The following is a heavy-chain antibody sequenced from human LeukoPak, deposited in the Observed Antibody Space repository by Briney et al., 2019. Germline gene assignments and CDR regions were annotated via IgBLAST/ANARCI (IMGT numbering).Heavy chain of an antibody. CDR2: IYHSGST. CDR3: ARHTYYDFWSGRLTYFDY. J-gene: IGHJ4*02. D-gene: IGHD3-3*01. Sequence: PSETLSLTCAVSGGSISSSNCWSWVRQPPGKGLEWIGEIYHSGSTNYNPSLKSRVTISVDTSKNQFSLKLSSVTAADTAVYYCARHTYYDFWSGRLTYFDYWGQGTLVTVSS. V-gene: IGHV4-4*02. CDR1: GGSISSSNC.